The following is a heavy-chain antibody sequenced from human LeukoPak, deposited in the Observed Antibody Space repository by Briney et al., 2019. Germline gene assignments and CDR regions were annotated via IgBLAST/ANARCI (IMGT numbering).Heavy chain of an antibody. Sequence: SETLSLTCTVSGGSISSYYWSWIRQPPGKGLEWIGYIYYSGSTNYNPSLKSRVTISVDTSKNQFSLKLSSVTAADTAVYYCASSTGYSSGWYRGDYWGQRTLVTVSS. V-gene: IGHV4-59*01. CDR2: IYYSGST. J-gene: IGHJ4*02. D-gene: IGHD6-19*01. CDR1: GGSISSYY. CDR3: ASSTGYSSGWYRGDY.